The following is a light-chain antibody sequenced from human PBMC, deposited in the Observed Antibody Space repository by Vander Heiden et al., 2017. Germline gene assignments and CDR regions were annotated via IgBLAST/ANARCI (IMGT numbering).Light chain of an antibody. CDR2: DTS. CDR1: QSIFGK. J-gene: IGKJ1*01. CDR3: QQYNNWPPWT. Sequence: EIVMTQSPATLSVSPGEGVTLSCRASQSIFGKLAWYQQKPGQAPRLLMYDTSTRAAGSPARFSGSGSGTEFTLTISSVQSEDFAVYYCQQYNNWPPWTFGQGTKVEIK. V-gene: IGKV3-15*01.